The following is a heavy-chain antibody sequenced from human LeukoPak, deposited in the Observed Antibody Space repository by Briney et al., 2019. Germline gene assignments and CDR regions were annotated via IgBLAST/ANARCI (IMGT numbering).Heavy chain of an antibody. Sequence: GGSLRLSCAASGFSFGSYGIHWVRQAPGKGLEWVAVISHEGSAKYHADSVKGRFTISRENAKNSLYLQMNSLRAGDTAVYYCARVYYDSSGYYYFDYWGQGTLVTVSS. CDR2: ISHEGSAK. CDR3: ARVYYDSSGYYYFDY. J-gene: IGHJ4*02. D-gene: IGHD3-22*01. V-gene: IGHV3-30*03. CDR1: GFSFGSYG.